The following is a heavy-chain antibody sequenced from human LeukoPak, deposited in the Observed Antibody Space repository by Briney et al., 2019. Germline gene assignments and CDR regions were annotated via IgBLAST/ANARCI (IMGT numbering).Heavy chain of an antibody. D-gene: IGHD3-10*01. CDR3: ARGIYGSGSYLWGMYGMDV. J-gene: IGHJ6*02. V-gene: IGHV3-48*03. CDR2: ISSSGSTI. CDR1: GFTVSSYE. Sequence: HPGRFLSLSYAASGFTVSSYEMNWVRQNPGKGLEWVSYISSSGSTIYYADSVKGRFTISRDNAKNSLYLQMNSLRAEDTAVYYCARGIYGSGSYLWGMYGMDVWGQGTTVTVSS.